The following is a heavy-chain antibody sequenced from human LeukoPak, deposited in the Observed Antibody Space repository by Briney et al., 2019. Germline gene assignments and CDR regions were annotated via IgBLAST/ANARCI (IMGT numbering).Heavy chain of an antibody. V-gene: IGHV4-59*01. CDR1: GGSISSYY. CDR3: ARDEEYSYGYDSISDDY. J-gene: IGHJ4*02. Sequence: PSETLSRTCTVSGGSISSYYWSWIRQPPGKGLEWIGYIYYSGSTNYNPSLKSRVTISVDTSKNQFSLKLSSVTAADTAVYYCARDEEYSYGYDSISDDYWGQGTLVTVSS. CDR2: IYYSGST. D-gene: IGHD5-18*01.